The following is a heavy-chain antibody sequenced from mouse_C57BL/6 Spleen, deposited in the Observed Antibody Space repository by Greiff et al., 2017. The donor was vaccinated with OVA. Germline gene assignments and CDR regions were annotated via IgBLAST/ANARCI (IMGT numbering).Heavy chain of an antibody. J-gene: IGHJ2*01. V-gene: IGHV1-59*01. D-gene: IGHD2-2*01. CDR1: GYTFTSYW. CDR2: IDPSDSYT. CDR3: ARGGYDGDD. Sequence: QVQLKQPGAELVRPGTSVKLSCKASGYTFTSYWMHWVKQRPGQGLEWIGVIDPSDSYTNYNQKFKGKATLTVDTSSSTAYMQLSSLTSEDSAVYYCARGGYDGDDWGQGTTLTVSS.